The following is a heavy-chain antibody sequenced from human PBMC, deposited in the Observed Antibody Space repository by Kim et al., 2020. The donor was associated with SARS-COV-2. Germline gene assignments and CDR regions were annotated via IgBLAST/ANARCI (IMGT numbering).Heavy chain of an antibody. V-gene: IGHV1-3*01. CDR3: AREIGRSELSDHYYFDH. Sequence: ASVKVSCKASGYTFTDYAMHWVRQAPGQRLEWMGRITPNSGDLIYSQKFQGRVTITRDTSVSTAYMELSSLRSDDTAVYYCAREIGRSELSDHYYFDH. CDR1: GYTFTDYA. J-gene: IGHJ4*01. D-gene: IGHD1-26*01. CDR2: ITPNSGDL.